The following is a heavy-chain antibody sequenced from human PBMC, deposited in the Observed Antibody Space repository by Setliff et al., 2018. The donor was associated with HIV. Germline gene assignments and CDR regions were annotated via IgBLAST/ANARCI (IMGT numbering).Heavy chain of an antibody. D-gene: IGHD3-3*01. J-gene: IGHJ3*02. V-gene: IGHV1-46*01. CDR1: GYTFTGYY. CDR3: ARGPILQSLDWFGLGEGFDI. Sequence: ASVKVSCKASGYTFTGYYMHWVRQAPGQGLEWMGIINPSDNRTYYAQKFQGRVTMTRDTSTSSVYMELSSLRSEDTAVYYCARGPILQSLDWFGLGEGFDIWGQGTMVTVSS. CDR2: INPSDNRT.